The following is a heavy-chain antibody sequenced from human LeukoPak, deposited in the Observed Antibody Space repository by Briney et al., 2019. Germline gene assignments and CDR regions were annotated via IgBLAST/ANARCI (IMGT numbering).Heavy chain of an antibody. Sequence: ASVKVSFKASGYTFTSYGISWVRQAPGQGLEWMGWISAYNGNTNYAQKLQGRVTMTTDTSTSTAYMELRSLRSDDTAVYFCARAQTIYSSGRPFDYWGQGTLVTVSS. D-gene: IGHD6-19*01. V-gene: IGHV1-18*01. CDR2: ISAYNGNT. CDR1: GYTFTSYG. J-gene: IGHJ4*02. CDR3: ARAQTIYSSGRPFDY.